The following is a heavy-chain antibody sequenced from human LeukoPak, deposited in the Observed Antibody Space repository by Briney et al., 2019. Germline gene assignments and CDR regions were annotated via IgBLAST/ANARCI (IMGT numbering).Heavy chain of an antibody. Sequence: PGGSLRLSCAASGFTFSGSAMHWVRQASGKGLEWVGRIRSKANSYATAYAASVRGRFTISRDDSKNTAYLQMNSLKTEDTAVYYCTRHVVGATLGYYYYYMDVWGKGTTVTVSS. CDR1: GFTFSGSA. J-gene: IGHJ6*03. V-gene: IGHV3-73*01. CDR3: TRHVVGATLGYYYYYMDV. D-gene: IGHD1-26*01. CDR2: IRSKANSYAT.